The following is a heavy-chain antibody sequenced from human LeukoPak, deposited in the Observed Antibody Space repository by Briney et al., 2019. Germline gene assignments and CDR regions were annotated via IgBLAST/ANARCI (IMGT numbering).Heavy chain of an antibody. V-gene: IGHV4-59*01. CDR3: ARGATRLSYFDS. CDR2: IYYSGRT. Sequence: SEPLSLTCTVSGDSISTYYWSWIRQPPGKGLEWIGYIYYSGRTNYNPSLKSRVTISVDTSKNQFSLELSSVTAADPAVYYCARGATRLSYFDSRGQGTLVTVSS. J-gene: IGHJ4*02. CDR1: GDSISTYY. D-gene: IGHD6-6*01.